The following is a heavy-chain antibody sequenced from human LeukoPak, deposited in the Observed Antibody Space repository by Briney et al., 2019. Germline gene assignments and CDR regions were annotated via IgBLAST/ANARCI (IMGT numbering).Heavy chain of an antibody. CDR1: GFAFSSYS. D-gene: IGHD6-25*01. Sequence: GGSLRLSCAASGFAFSSYSMNWVRQAPGEGLEWVSSIGGTGQPTAHADSVKGRFTVSRDNSKNTLYLQMNSLRAEDTARYYCLHPAYGYWGGQGTLVTVSS. V-gene: IGHV3-23*01. CDR2: IGGTGQPT. CDR3: LHPAYGYW. J-gene: IGHJ4*02.